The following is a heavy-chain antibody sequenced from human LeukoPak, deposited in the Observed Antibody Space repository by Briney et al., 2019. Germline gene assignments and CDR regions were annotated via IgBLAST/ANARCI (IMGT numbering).Heavy chain of an antibody. CDR1: GFTFSGYN. V-gene: IGHV3-21*06. CDR2: VSSNVNYM. D-gene: IGHD2-15*01. Sequence: GGSLRLSCEASGFTFSGYNMQWVRQAPQKGLEWVSSVSSNVNYMYYGDSVKGQFIISRDNAKNSLSLQMNNLRTEDTAVYYCARVSPRSYVSGVLKGYYIDYWGHGTLVTVSS. CDR3: ARVSPRSYVSGVLKGYYIDY. J-gene: IGHJ4*01.